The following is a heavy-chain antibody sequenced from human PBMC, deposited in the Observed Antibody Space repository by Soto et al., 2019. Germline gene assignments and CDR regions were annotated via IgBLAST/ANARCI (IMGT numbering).Heavy chain of an antibody. Sequence: QLQLQESGPGLVKPSETLSLTCTVSGGSISSSDYYWGWIRQPPGKGLEWIGSIFYDGSTYYNRSLKSRVTISVDTSKNQFSLKVTSLTAADTAVYYWARHLPSNWFDPWGQGTLVTVSS. CDR1: GGSISSSDYY. J-gene: IGHJ5*02. CDR2: IFYDGST. CDR3: ARHLPSNWFDP. V-gene: IGHV4-39*01.